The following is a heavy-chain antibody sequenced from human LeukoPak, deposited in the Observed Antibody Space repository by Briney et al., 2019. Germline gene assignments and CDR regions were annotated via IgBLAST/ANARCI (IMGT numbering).Heavy chain of an antibody. CDR3: ARRQDGHDY. J-gene: IGHJ4*02. CDR1: GGSISSFH. CDR2: IYSSGGT. V-gene: IGHV4-4*07. Sequence: SETLSLTCTVSGGSISSFHWSWIRQPAGKGLEWIGRIYSSGGTNYNPSLKSRVTISVDKSKNQFSLKLSSVTAADTAVYYCARRQDGHDYWGQGTLVTVSS.